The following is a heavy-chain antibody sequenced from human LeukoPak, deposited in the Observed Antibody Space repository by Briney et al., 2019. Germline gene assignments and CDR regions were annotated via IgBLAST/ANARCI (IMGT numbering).Heavy chain of an antibody. CDR3: TRTAVAGLDY. CDR2: IRSKAYGGTT. CDR1: GFTFGDYA. V-gene: IGHV3-49*04. D-gene: IGHD6-19*01. J-gene: IGHJ4*02. Sequence: GGSLRLSCTASGFTFGDYAMSWVRQAPGKGLEWVGFIRSKAYGGTTEYAASVKGRFTISRDDSKSIAYLQMNSLKTEDTAAYYCTRTAVAGLDYWGQGTLVTVSS.